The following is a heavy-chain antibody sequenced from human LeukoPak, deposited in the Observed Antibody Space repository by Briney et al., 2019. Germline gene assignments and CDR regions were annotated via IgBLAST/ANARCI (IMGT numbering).Heavy chain of an antibody. CDR3: ARSGGSGMLLSLKY. J-gene: IGHJ4*02. CDR1: GGTFSSYA. V-gene: IGHV1-69*05. CDR2: IIPIFGTA. Sequence: GASVKVSCKASGGTFSSYAISWVRQAPGQGLEWMGRIIPIFGTANYAQKFQGRVTITTDESTSTAYMELSSPRSEDTAVYYCARSGGSGMLLSLKYWGQGTLVTVSS. D-gene: IGHD3-10*01.